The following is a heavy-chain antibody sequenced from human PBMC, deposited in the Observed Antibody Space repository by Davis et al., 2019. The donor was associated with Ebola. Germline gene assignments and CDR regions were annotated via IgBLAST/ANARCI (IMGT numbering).Heavy chain of an antibody. Sequence: MPSETLSLTCIVSGGSISSSSYYWGWIRQSPGKGLEWIGSIYDSGSTYHNPSLKSRVTISVDTSKNQFSLRLNSVTAADTAVYYCATLAGAGFWGQGTLVTVSS. CDR2: IYDSGST. V-gene: IGHV4-39*01. CDR3: ATLAGAGF. CDR1: GGSISSSSYY. J-gene: IGHJ4*02. D-gene: IGHD6-19*01.